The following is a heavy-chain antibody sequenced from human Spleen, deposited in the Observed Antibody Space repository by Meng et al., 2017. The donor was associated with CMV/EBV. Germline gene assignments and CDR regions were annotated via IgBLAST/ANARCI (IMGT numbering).Heavy chain of an antibody. Sequence: GESLKISCAASGFTFNNYWMTWVRQAPGKGLEWVASIKQDGSEKYYVDSVRGRFTISRDNAKNSLYLQMNSLRAEDTAVYYCARNSYGEHFDYWGQGTLVTVSS. CDR1: GFTFNNYW. CDR3: ARNSYGEHFDY. V-gene: IGHV3-7*01. D-gene: IGHD5-18*01. J-gene: IGHJ4*02. CDR2: IKQDGSEK.